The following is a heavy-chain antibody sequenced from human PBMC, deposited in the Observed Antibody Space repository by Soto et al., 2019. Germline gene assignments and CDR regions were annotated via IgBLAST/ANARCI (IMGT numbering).Heavy chain of an antibody. D-gene: IGHD6-19*01. CDR3: SRGPTGWYGFDY. CDR1: GFTFSTNW. Sequence: EVQLVESGGVLVQPGGSLRLSCAASGFTFSTNWMHWVRQAPGKGLVWVSRINRDGSSTNYADSVKGRFTISRDNAENTLFLQMNSLTADDTAVYYCSRGPTGWYGFDYWGQGTLVNVSS. J-gene: IGHJ4*02. CDR2: INRDGSST. V-gene: IGHV3-74*01.